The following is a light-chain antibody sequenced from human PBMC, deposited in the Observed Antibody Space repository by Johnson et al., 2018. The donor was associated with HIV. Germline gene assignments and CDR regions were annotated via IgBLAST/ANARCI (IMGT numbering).Light chain of an antibody. Sequence: QSVLTQPPSVSAAPGQKVTISCSGSSSNIGNNYVSWYQQLPGTAPKLLIYENNKRPSGIPDRFSGSKSGTSATLGITGLQTGDEADYYCGTWDSSLSADSYVVGSGTKVTVL. V-gene: IGLV1-51*02. CDR2: ENN. CDR1: SSNIGNNY. CDR3: GTWDSSLSADSYV. J-gene: IGLJ1*01.